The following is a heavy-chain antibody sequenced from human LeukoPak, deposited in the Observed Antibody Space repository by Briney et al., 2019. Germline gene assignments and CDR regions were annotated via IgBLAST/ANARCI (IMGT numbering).Heavy chain of an antibody. Sequence: GGSLRLSCAASGFTFSNAWMSWVRQAPGKGLEWVSSIFPSGGEIHYADSVRGRFTISRDNSKSTLSLQMNSLRAEDTAIYYCATYRQVLLPFESWGQGTLVTVSS. CDR2: IFPSGGEI. CDR1: GFTFSNAW. V-gene: IGHV3-23*01. J-gene: IGHJ4*02. D-gene: IGHD2-8*02. CDR3: ATYRQVLLPFES.